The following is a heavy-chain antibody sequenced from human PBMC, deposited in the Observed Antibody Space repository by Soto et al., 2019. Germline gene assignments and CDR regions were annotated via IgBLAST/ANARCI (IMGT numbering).Heavy chain of an antibody. CDR1: GFTFSAYN. CDR2: ISAGSLFI. D-gene: IGHD3-16*01. CDR3: ARSPGVGVRGAY. J-gene: IGHJ4*02. Sequence: EVQLVESGGGLVKPGESLRLSCAGSGFTFSAYNINWVRQAPGKGLEWVSSISAGSLFIYQPDSMKGRFTISRDDARNSVYLHMSGLTAEDTAVYYCARSPGVGVRGAYWGQGTLVTVSS. V-gene: IGHV3-21*01.